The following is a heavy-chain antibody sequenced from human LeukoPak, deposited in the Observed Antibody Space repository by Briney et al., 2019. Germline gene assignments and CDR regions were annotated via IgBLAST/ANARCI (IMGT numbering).Heavy chain of an antibody. CDR1: GCSITNYY. D-gene: IGHD3-3*01. Sequence: PSETLSLTCTGSGCSITNYYWNWVRQPAGKGLEWIGRIFTSGSANYNPSLESRVTMSVDTSKNQFTLNLTPVTATDTAVYYCTRVRAKMTTFGFVTTHFDLWGQGILVTVPS. J-gene: IGHJ4*02. V-gene: IGHV4-4*07. CDR2: IFTSGSA. CDR3: TRVRAKMTTFGFVTTHFDL.